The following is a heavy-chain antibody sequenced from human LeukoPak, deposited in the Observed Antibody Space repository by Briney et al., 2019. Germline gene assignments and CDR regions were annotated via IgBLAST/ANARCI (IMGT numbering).Heavy chain of an antibody. CDR3: ARDEPVTTGAFDI. CDR1: GGTFSSYA. D-gene: IGHD4-17*01. V-gene: IGHV1-69*13. CDR2: IIPIFGTA. Sequence: ASVKVSCKASGGTFSSYAISWVRQAPGQGLEWMGGIIPIFGTANYAQKFQGRVTITADESTCTAYMELSSLRSEDTAVYYCARDEPVTTGAFDIWGQGTMVTVSS. J-gene: IGHJ3*02.